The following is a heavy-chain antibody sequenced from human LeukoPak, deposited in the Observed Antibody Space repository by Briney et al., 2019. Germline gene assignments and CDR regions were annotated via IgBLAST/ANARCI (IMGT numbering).Heavy chain of an antibody. J-gene: IGHJ4*02. D-gene: IGHD2-2*01. V-gene: IGHV3-9*01. CDR2: SSWNSGSR. CDR1: GFTFDDYA. Sequence: GRSLRLSCAASGFTFDDYAMHWVRQAPGKGLEWVSGSSWNSGSRGYADSVKGRFTISRDNAKNYLYLQMNSLRAEDTALYYCAKEGYCSSTSCFYFDYWGQGTLVTVSS. CDR3: AKEGYCSSTSCFYFDY.